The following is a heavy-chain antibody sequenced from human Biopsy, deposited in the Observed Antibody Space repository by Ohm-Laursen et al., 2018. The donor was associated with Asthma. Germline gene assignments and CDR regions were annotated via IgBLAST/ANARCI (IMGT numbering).Heavy chain of an antibody. CDR1: GFTFSGYA. J-gene: IGHJ6*02. V-gene: IGHV3-30*18. Sequence: SLRLSCSASGFTFSGYALHWVRQAPGRGLEWVAVISYDGGNKYYGDSVKGRFTISRDNSKNTLYLQMNSLRAEDTAVYYCANYEVVTAIPPMDVWGQGTTVTVSS. CDR2: ISYDGGNK. D-gene: IGHD2-21*02. CDR3: ANYEVVTAIPPMDV.